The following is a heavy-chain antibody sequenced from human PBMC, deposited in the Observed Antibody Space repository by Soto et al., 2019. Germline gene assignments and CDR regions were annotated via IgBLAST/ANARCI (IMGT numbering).Heavy chain of an antibody. CDR3: ARHPYAGDNNWFDP. CDR1: GGSVNSDSYY. J-gene: IGHJ5*02. D-gene: IGHD3-16*01. Sequence: SETLSLTCTVSGGSVNSDSYYWSWIRQPPGKGLEWIGYIYYSGNTNYNPSLKSRVTISVDTSKNQFSLKLSSVTAADTAVYYCARHPYAGDNNWFDPWGQGTLVTVSS. CDR2: IYYSGNT. V-gene: IGHV4-61*01.